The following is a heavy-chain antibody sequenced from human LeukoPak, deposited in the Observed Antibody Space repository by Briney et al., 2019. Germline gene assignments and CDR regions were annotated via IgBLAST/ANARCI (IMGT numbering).Heavy chain of an antibody. Sequence: GSLRLSCAASGFTFSSYSMNWVRQPPGKGLEWIGEINHSGSTNYNPSLKSRVTISVDTSKNQFSLKLSSVTAADTAVYYCAREFQDWGQGTLVTVSS. CDR3: AREFQD. CDR1: GFTFSSYS. CDR2: INHSGST. V-gene: IGHV4-34*01. J-gene: IGHJ4*02.